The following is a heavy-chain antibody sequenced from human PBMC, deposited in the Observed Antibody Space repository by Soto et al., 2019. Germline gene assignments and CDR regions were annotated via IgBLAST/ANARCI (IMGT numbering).Heavy chain of an antibody. J-gene: IGHJ4*02. D-gene: IGHD1-1*01. V-gene: IGHV4-39*01. CDR1: GGSISNPSYN. Sequence: QVQLQQSGQGLLKPSETLSLTCTVSGGSISNPSYNWGWVRQPPGKGPEWIGSFFYGGRTHYSPSLESRLSISVDTARSQVSLILTSVTAADTAVYYCATVASTHFDSWGQGALVVVSS. CDR3: ATVASTHFDS. CDR2: FFYGGRT.